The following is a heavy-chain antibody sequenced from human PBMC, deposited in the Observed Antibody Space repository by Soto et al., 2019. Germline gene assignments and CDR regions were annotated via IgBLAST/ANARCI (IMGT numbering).Heavy chain of an antibody. J-gene: IGHJ4*02. CDR1: GFTFTDNY. D-gene: IGHD6-6*01. V-gene: IGHV3-11*01. CDR2: ITVYGSSI. CDR3: ARDRKYYLDS. Sequence: QVQLVESGGGLVKPGGSLRLSCAASGFTFTDNYMGWVRQAPGKGLEWVSYITVYGSSIYYADSVKGRFTTSRDNAKNSLYLQMDSLRAEDTAVYYCARDRKYYLDSWGQGTLVTVSS.